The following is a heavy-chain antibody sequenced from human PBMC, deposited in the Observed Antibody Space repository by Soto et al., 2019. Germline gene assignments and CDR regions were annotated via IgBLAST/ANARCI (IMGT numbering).Heavy chain of an antibody. D-gene: IGHD6-19*01. CDR2: IYHSGNT. CDR1: GGSINTYW. V-gene: IGHV4-4*02. CDR3: ARHLGVTGTRGFDS. J-gene: IGHJ4*02. Sequence: ETLSLTCDVSGGSINTYWWSWVRQPPGKGLEWIGEIYHSGNTNYNTSLMNRVTILVDKSNNQFSLNLTSVTAADTAVYYCARHLGVTGTRGFDSWGRGTLVT.